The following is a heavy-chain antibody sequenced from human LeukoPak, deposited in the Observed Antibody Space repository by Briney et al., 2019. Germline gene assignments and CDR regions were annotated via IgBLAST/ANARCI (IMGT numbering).Heavy chain of an antibody. CDR1: GYTFTSYY. CDR2: IIPIFGTA. CDR3: ARVNRELRYYYGMDV. V-gene: IGHV1-69*13. D-gene: IGHD1-26*01. Sequence: ASVKVSCKASGYTFTSYYMHWVRQAPGQGLEWMGGIIPIFGTANYAQKFQGRVTITADESTSTAYMELSSLRSEDTAVYYCARVNRELRYYYGMDVWGQGTTVTVSS. J-gene: IGHJ6*02.